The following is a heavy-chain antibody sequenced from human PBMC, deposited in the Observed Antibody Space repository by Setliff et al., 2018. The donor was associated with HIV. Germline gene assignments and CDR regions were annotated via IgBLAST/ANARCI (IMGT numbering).Heavy chain of an antibody. D-gene: IGHD3-3*01. CDR3: ARDARSFTIFGVAEYYFDY. CDR2: INPNSGGT. V-gene: IGHV1-2*06. CDR1: GYTFTGYY. J-gene: IGHJ4*02. Sequence: AASVKVSCKASGYTFTGYYMHWVRQAPGQGLEWMGRINPNSGGTNYAQKFQGRVTMTRDTSISTAYMELSRLRSDDTAVYYCARDARSFTIFGVAEYYFDYWGQGTLVTVSS.